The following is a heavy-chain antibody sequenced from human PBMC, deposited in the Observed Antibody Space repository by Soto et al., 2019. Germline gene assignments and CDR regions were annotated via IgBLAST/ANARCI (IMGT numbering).Heavy chain of an antibody. CDR1: GVSIKSYY. D-gene: IGHD1-26*01. J-gene: IGHJ2*01. V-gene: IGHV4-59*08. Sequence: LQESGPGLVKPSESLSLTCLVSGVSIKSYYWSWIRQSPGEGLEWIGYMYDRGSTNYNPSLRSRVSLSIDTSKSHFSLTLATVTAADSAVYYCARLEVGLWYFDLWGPGTLVTDSS. CDR3: ARLEVGLWYFDL. CDR2: MYDRGST.